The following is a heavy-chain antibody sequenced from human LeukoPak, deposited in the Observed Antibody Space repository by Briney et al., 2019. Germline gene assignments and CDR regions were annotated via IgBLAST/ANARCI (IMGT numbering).Heavy chain of an antibody. CDR1: GFTFTTYW. CDR2: IKQDGSEK. CDR3: SNGIYDNSY. Sequence: GGSLRLSCTASGFTFTTYWMAWVRQTPGKGLEWVANIKQDGSEKYYAESVRGRFTISRDNAKNSLYLQTNSLRAEDTAVYYCSNGIYDNSYWGQGTLVTVSS. D-gene: IGHD3-22*01. V-gene: IGHV3-7*01. J-gene: IGHJ4*02.